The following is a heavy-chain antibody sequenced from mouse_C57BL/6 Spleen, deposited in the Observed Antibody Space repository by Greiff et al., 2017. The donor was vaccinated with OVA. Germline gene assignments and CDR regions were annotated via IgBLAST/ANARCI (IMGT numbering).Heavy chain of an antibody. CDR3: AKRYGSSPANWDAMDY. D-gene: IGHD1-1*01. V-gene: IGHV2-9*01. CDR1: GFSLTSYG. CDR2: IWGGGST. Sequence: QVQLKQSGPGLVAPSQSLSITCTVSGFSLTSYGVDWVRQPPGKGLEWLGVIWGGGSTNYNSALMSRLSISKDNSKSQVFLKMNSLQTDDTAMYYCAKRYGSSPANWDAMDYWGQGTSVTVSS. J-gene: IGHJ4*01.